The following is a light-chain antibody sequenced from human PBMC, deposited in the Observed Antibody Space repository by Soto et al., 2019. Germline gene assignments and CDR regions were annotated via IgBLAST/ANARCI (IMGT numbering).Light chain of an antibody. CDR2: RNN. V-gene: IGLV1-47*01. J-gene: IGLJ3*02. CDR3: AAWDDSHWV. CDR1: SSNIGSNY. Sequence: QSVLTQPPSASGTPRQRVTISCSGSSSNIGSNYVYWYQQLPGTAPKLLIYRNNQRPSGVPDRFSGSKSGTSASLAISGLRSEDEADYYCAAWDDSHWVFGGGTKVTVL.